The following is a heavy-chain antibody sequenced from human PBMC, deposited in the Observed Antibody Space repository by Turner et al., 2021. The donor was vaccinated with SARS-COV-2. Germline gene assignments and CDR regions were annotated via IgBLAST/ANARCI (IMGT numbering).Heavy chain of an antibody. CDR2: ISGSADST. CDR1: GFTFNLFA. CDR3: ASYVWGSYRYIDH. D-gene: IGHD3-16*02. J-gene: IGHJ4*02. Sequence: EVQLVESGGGLVQPGGSLRRSCAASGFTFNLFAMGWVRQAPGKGLEWFSGISGSADSTYHADSVRGRFTISRDNSKNTLYLQMNSLRAEDTALYYCASYVWGSYRYIDHWGQGTLVTVSS. V-gene: IGHV3-23*04.